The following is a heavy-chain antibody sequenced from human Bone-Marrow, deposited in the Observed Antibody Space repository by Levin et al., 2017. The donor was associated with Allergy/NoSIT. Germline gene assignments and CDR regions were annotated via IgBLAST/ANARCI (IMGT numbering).Heavy chain of an antibody. CDR2: ITYDGSEA. CDR3: AKNRGYDFWSPAADV. D-gene: IGHD3-3*01. V-gene: IGHV3-30*18. J-gene: IGHJ6*02. CDR1: GFTFSSYG. Sequence: PGGSLRLSCGTSGFTFSSYGMHWVRQAPGKGLEWVAVITYDGSEAYHADSVKGRFTISRDNSNNMLYLEMNSLRAEDTAVYYCAKNRGYDFWSPAADVWGQGTTVTVSS.